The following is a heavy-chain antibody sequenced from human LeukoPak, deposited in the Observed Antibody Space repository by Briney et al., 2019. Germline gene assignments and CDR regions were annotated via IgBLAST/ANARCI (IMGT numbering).Heavy chain of an antibody. CDR2: ISGGGTTT. CDR1: GFTFSSYA. Sequence: PGGSLRLSCAASGFTFSSYAMSWVRQAPGKGLEWVSSISGGGTTTYYADSMKGRFTISRDNSKNTLYLQMNSLRAEDTAVYYCARPLQVWPWRGPMDVWGQGTTVTVSS. J-gene: IGHJ6*02. CDR3: ARPLQVWPWRGPMDV. V-gene: IGHV3-23*01. D-gene: IGHD5-18*01.